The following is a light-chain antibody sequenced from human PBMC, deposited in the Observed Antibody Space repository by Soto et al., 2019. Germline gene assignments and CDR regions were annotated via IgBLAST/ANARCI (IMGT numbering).Light chain of an antibody. Sequence: EIVLTQSPGTLSLSPGEKATLSCRPIKGVGSNSLAWHQQKPGQAPKPLTPGASSRATGIPDRFSGSGSGTDFTLTISRLEPEDFALYSCQQYGSSPGTFGQGTKLEIK. CDR2: GAS. V-gene: IGKV3-20*01. CDR3: QQYGSSPGT. CDR1: KGVGSNS. J-gene: IGKJ2*02.